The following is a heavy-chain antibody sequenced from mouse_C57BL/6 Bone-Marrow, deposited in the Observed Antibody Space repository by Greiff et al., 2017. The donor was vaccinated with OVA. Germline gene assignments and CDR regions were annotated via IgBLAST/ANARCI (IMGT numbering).Heavy chain of an antibody. V-gene: IGHV1-82*01. CDR3: ARAPLPGGDY. J-gene: IGHJ4*01. CDR2: IYPGDGDT. Sequence: QVQLQQSGPELVTPGASVKISCKASGYAFSSSWMNWVKQRPGKGLEWIGRIYPGDGDTNYNGKFKGKATLTADKSSSTAYMQLSSLTSEDSAVYVCARAPLPGGDYWGQGTSVTVSS. CDR1: GYAFSSSW.